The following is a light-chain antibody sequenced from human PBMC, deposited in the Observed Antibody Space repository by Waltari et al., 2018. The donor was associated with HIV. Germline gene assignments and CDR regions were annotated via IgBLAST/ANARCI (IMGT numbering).Light chain of an antibody. V-gene: IGLV3-9*01. CDR2: RDR. CDR1: NTGNIN. CDR3: QVWVTINAAV. Sequence: SFDLTQPLSVAVAPGPTASITCDLNNTGNINVHWYQQKAGQAPVLVIYRDRERPSGIPERFSGSNSGTTATLTISSVQGGDEADYYCQVWVTINAAVFGGGTKLTVL. J-gene: IGLJ3*02.